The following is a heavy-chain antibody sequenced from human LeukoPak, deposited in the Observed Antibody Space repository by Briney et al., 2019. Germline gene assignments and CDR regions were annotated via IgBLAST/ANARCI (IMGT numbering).Heavy chain of an antibody. CDR3: ARCAVAAAGDY. J-gene: IGHJ4*02. CDR2: IKPDGSGK. Sequence: GGSLRLSCAASGLTFSSYWMSWVRQAPGKGPECVANIKPDGSGKYYVDSVKGRFTISRDNAENSLFLHMNSLRAEDTAVYYCARCAVAAAGDYWGQGTLVTVSS. D-gene: IGHD6-13*01. CDR1: GLTFSSYW. V-gene: IGHV3-7*01.